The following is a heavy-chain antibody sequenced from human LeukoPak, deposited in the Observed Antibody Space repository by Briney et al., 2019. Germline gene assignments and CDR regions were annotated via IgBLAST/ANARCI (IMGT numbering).Heavy chain of an antibody. CDR3: ARDRGPSVLWFGELSYYYYGMDV. CDR2: ISAYNGNT. Sequence: ASVKVSCKASGYTFTSYGISWVRRAPGQGLEWMGRISAYNGNTSYAQKLQGRVTMTTDTSTSTAYMELRSLRSDDTAVYYCARDRGPSVLWFGELSYYYYGMDVWGQGTTVTVSS. D-gene: IGHD3-10*01. J-gene: IGHJ6*02. CDR1: GYTFTSYG. V-gene: IGHV1-18*01.